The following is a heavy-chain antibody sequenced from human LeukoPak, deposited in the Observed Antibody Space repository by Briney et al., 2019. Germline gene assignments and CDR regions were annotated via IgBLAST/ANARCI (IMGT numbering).Heavy chain of an antibody. CDR1: GLTFSNAW. V-gene: IGHV3-15*01. Sequence: KAGGSLRLSCAASGLTFSNAWMSWVRQAPGKGLEWVGLIKSKTDGGTTDYAAPVKGRFTISRDDSKNTLYLHMNSLNTDDTAVYYCTLVLDAFDIWGPGTMVTVSS. J-gene: IGHJ3*02. CDR3: TLVLDAFDI. CDR2: IKSKTDGGTT.